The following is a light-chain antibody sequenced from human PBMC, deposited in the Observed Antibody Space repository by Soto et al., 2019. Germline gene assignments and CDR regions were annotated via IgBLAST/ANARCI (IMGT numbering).Light chain of an antibody. J-gene: IGKJ5*01. Sequence: EIELTQSPATLSLSPGETVTLSCRASQNVDKFLAWYQQRPGQPPRLLIFDSSNRATGVPVRFSGSGSGTVFTLTIDSLEPEDSAVYYCQQRKNWPPITFGQGTRLEIK. CDR1: QNVDKF. CDR2: DSS. V-gene: IGKV3-11*01. CDR3: QQRKNWPPIT.